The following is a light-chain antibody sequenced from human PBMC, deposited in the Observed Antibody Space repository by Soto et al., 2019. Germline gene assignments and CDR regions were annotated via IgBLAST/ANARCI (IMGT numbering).Light chain of an antibody. CDR3: SSYTSSSTLVV. V-gene: IGLV2-8*01. Sequence: QSVLTQPPSASGSPGQSVTISCAGTSSDVGGYNLVSWYQQHPGKAPKLMIYEVIKRPSGVPDRFSGSKSGNTASLTVSGLHAEDEADYYCSSYTSSSTLVVFGGGTKLTVL. CDR1: SSDVGGYNL. CDR2: EVI. J-gene: IGLJ2*01.